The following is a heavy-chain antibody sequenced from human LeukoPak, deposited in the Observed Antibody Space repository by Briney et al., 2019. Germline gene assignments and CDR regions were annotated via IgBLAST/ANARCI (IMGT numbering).Heavy chain of an antibody. Sequence: PGGSLRLSCAASGFTFSSYAMHWVRQAPGKGLEWVAVISYDGSNKYYADSVKGRFTISRDNSKNTLYLQMNSLRAEDTAVYYCAKNWGPWGYSSGWYDYWGQGTLVTVSS. CDR2: ISYDGSNK. V-gene: IGHV3-30-3*02. J-gene: IGHJ4*02. CDR3: AKNWGPWGYSSGWYDY. D-gene: IGHD6-19*01. CDR1: GFTFSSYA.